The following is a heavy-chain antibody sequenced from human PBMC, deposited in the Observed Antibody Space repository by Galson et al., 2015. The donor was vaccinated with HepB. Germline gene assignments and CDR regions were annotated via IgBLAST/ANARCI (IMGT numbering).Heavy chain of an antibody. V-gene: IGHV3-7*01. CDR3: ARDGSSTSGPQVDY. J-gene: IGHJ4*02. CDR1: GFTFSSYW. Sequence: SLRLSCAASGFTFSSYWMSWVRQAPGKGLEWVANIKQDGSEKYYVDSVKGRFTISRDNAKNSLYLQMNSLRAEDTAVYYCARDGSSTSGPQVDYWGQGTLVTVSS. D-gene: IGHD2-2*01. CDR2: IKQDGSEK.